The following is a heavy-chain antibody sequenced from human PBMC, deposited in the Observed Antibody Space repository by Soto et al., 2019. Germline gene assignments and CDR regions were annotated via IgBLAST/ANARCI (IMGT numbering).Heavy chain of an antibody. CDR3: AKVRSGTTVYYFDY. Sequence: TGGSLRVPWAAAGGPFSSYARSWVSQAPGKGLEWVSAISGSGGSTYYADSVKGRFTISRDNSKNTLYLQMNSLRAEDTAVYYCAKVRSGTTVYYFDYWGQGTLVTAPQ. CDR2: ISGSGGST. J-gene: IGHJ4*02. V-gene: IGHV3-23*01. CDR1: GGPFSSYA. D-gene: IGHD1-7*01.